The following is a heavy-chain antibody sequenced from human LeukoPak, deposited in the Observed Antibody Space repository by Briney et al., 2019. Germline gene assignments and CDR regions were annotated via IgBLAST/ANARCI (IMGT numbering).Heavy chain of an antibody. Sequence: GGSLRLSCAASGFTFDDYAMHWVRQVPGKGLEWVSLISGDGGSTYYADSVKGRFTISRDNSKNSLYLQLNSLRTEDTALYYCAKVRGSSSWSHFDYWGQGTLVTVSS. J-gene: IGHJ4*02. V-gene: IGHV3-43*02. CDR1: GFTFDDYA. D-gene: IGHD6-13*01. CDR2: ISGDGGST. CDR3: AKVRGSSSWSHFDY.